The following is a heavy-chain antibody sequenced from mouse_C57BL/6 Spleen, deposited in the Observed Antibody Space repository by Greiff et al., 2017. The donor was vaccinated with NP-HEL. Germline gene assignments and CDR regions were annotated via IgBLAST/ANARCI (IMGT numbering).Heavy chain of an antibody. CDR1: GFTFSDYG. J-gene: IGHJ2*01. V-gene: IGHV5-17*01. CDR3: ASGGSSYGLDY. D-gene: IGHD1-1*01. CDR2: ISSGSSTI. Sequence: EVMLVESGGGLVKPGGSLKLSCAASGFTFSDYGMHWVRQAPEKGLEWVAYISSGSSTIYYADTVKGRFTISRDNAKNTLFLQMTSLRSEDTAIYYCASGGSSYGLDYWGQGTTLTVSS.